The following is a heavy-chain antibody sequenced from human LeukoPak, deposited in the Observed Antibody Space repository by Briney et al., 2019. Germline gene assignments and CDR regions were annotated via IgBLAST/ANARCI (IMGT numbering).Heavy chain of an antibody. J-gene: IGHJ4*02. CDR2: ISIFNGNT. Sequence: ASVRVSCRASGYTFRNYAITWVRQAPGQGLEWLGWISIFNGNTNYAQKIQGRVTMTTDTSTNTAYMELRSLRSDDTAVYYCARAPTSTSNDFWGQGALVTVSS. CDR1: GYTFRNYA. CDR3: ARAPTSTSNDF. D-gene: IGHD3-16*01. V-gene: IGHV1-18*01.